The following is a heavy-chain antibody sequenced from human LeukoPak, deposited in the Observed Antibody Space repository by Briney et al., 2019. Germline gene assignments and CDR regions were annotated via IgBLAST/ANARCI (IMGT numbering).Heavy chain of an antibody. V-gene: IGHV4-61*02. CDR1: GGSISSGNYY. Sequence: SQTLSLTCTVSGGSISSGNYYWSWIRQPAGKGLEWIGRIYTSGSTNYNPSLKSRVTISVDTSNNQFSPKLSSVTAADTAVYYCARNIPARPQDYWGQGTLVTVSS. CDR3: ARNIPARPQDY. CDR2: IYTSGST. D-gene: IGHD6-6*01. J-gene: IGHJ4*02.